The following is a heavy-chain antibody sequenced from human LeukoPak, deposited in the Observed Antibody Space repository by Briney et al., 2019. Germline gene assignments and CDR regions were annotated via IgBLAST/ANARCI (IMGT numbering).Heavy chain of an antibody. CDR2: IYHTGYS. CDR1: NYSLKRGYY. CDR3: ARASPWYSSSWYFDY. D-gene: IGHD6-13*01. J-gene: IGHJ4*02. Sequence: SETLSLTCSVSNYSLKRGYYWGWIRQPPGKELEWIGNIYHTGYSYSNPSLKSRVSLSVDTSKNQFSLKLSSVTAADTAVYYCARASPWYSSSWYFDYWGQGTLVTVSS. V-gene: IGHV4-38-2*02.